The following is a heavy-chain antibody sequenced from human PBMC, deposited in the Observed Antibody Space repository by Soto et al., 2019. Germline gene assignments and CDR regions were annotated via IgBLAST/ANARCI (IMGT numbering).Heavy chain of an antibody. CDR1: GYTFTGYY. Sequence: ASVKVSCKASGYTFTGYYMHWVRQAPGQGLEWMGWINPNSGGTNYAQKFQGWVTMTRDTSISTAYMELSRLRSDDTAVYYCASAYSSGYHDYYGMDVWGQGTTVTVSS. V-gene: IGHV1-2*04. J-gene: IGHJ6*02. CDR2: INPNSGGT. D-gene: IGHD3-22*01. CDR3: ASAYSSGYHDYYGMDV.